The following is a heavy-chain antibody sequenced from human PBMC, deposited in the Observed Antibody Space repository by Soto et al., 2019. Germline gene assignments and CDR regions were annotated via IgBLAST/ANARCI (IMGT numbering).Heavy chain of an antibody. D-gene: IGHD3-3*01. CDR1: GGSISSSSYY. CDR2: IYYSGST. CDR3: ARRPSNYDFWSGYYTSVWFDP. J-gene: IGHJ5*02. Sequence: SETLSLTCTVSGGSISSSSYYWGWIRQPPGKGLEWIGSIYYSGSTYYNPSLKSRVTISVDTSKNQFSLKLSSVTAADTAVYYCARRPSNYDFWSGYYTSVWFDPWGQGTLVT. V-gene: IGHV4-39*01.